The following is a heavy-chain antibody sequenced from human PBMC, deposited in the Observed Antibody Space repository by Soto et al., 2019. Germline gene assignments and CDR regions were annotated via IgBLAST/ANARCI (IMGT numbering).Heavy chain of an antibody. CDR2: INAGNGNT. J-gene: IGHJ4*02. Sequence: QVQLVQSGAEEKKPGASVKVSCKASGYTFTGYAMHWVRQAPGQRLEWMGWINAGNGNTKYSQNFQGRVTITRDTSASTAYMELSSLRSEDTAVYSCARAVAVAADFDYWGQGTLVTVSS. V-gene: IGHV1-3*05. D-gene: IGHD6-19*01. CDR1: GYTFTGYA. CDR3: ARAVAVAADFDY.